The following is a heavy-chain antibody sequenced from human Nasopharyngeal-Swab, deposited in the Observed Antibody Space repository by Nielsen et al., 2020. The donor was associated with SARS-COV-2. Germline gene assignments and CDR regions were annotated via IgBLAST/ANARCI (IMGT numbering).Heavy chain of an antibody. CDR3: ARGGPTGYCTNGVCYMDY. D-gene: IGHD2-8*01. V-gene: IGHV3-13*01. Sequence: GESLKISCAASGFTFSTYDMHWVRQATGKGLEWVSSIGTSGDTYSPGSVKGRFTTSRENAKNSLYLQMDRLRAGDTAVYYCARGGPTGYCTNGVCYMDYWGQGTRVTVSS. CDR1: GFTFSTYD. J-gene: IGHJ4*02. CDR2: IGTSGDT.